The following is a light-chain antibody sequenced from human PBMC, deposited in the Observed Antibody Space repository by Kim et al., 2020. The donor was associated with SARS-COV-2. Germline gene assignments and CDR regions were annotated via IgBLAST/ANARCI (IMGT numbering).Light chain of an antibody. CDR3: QQTNNSPLA. V-gene: IGKV1-12*01. CDR2: ASS. CDR1: QSFSNW. Sequence: DLQMTQSPSFVSAFVGDRVTITCRASQSFSNWLAWYQKRPGEAPKLLIYASSSLHRGVPSRFSGSESGTDFNLTISSLQPEDFATYYCQQTNNSPLAFGGGTKVEIK. J-gene: IGKJ4*01.